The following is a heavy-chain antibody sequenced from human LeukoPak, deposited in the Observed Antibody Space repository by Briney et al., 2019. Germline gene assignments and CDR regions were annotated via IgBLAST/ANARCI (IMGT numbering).Heavy chain of an antibody. V-gene: IGHV4-34*01. Sequence: PSETLSLTCAVYGGSFSGYYWSWIRQPPGKGLEWIGEINHSGSTNYNPSLKSRVTISVDTSKNQFSLQLSSVTAADTAVYHCARLLRYFDVYYYYMDVWGKGTTVTISS. CDR1: GGSFSGYY. D-gene: IGHD3-9*01. CDR2: INHSGST. J-gene: IGHJ6*03. CDR3: ARLLRYFDVYYYYMDV.